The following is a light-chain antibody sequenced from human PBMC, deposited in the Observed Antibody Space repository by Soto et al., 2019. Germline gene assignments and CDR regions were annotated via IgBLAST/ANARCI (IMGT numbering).Light chain of an antibody. CDR1: QRVNSRF. CDR3: QHYNSYGT. CDR2: GAS. Sequence: VLTQSPDTLSLSPGERATLSCRASQRVNSRFFAWYQQKPAQAPRLLIYGASTRAAGTPDRFSGGGSGTDFTLTISSLQPDDFATYYCQHYNSYGTFGQGTKVDIK. V-gene: IGKV3-20*01. J-gene: IGKJ1*01.